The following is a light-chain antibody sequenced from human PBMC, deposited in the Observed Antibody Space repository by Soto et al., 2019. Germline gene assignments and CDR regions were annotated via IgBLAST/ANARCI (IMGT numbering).Light chain of an antibody. J-gene: IGKJ1*01. Sequence: DIVMTQSPVTLSLSPGERATLSCRASQSVSTNYVAWYQQKPGQAPRLLIYGASSRASGIPDRFRGSGSGTDFTLTISRLEPEDFAVYYCQQYANSHGTFGQGTKVDIK. CDR2: GAS. CDR3: QQYANSHGT. CDR1: QSVSTNY. V-gene: IGKV3-20*01.